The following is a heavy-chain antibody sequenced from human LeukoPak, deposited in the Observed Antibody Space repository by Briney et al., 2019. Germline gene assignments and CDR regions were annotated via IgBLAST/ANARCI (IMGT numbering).Heavy chain of an antibody. CDR1: GYTFTSYD. Sequence: GASVKVSCKASGYTFTSYDINWVRQATGQGLEWMGWMNPNSGNTGYAQKFQGRVTMTRNTSISTAYMELSSLRSEDTAVYYCARDKQWLWGARWFDPWGQGTLVIVSS. V-gene: IGHV1-8*01. J-gene: IGHJ5*02. CDR2: MNPNSGNT. D-gene: IGHD6-19*01. CDR3: ARDKQWLWGARWFDP.